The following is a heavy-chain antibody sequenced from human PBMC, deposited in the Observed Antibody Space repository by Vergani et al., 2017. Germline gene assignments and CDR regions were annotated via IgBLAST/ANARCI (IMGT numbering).Heavy chain of an antibody. CDR1: GFTFSSYG. V-gene: IGHV3-30*03. Sequence: QVQLVESGGGVVQPGRSLRLSCAASGFTFSSYGMHWVRQAPGKGLEWVAVISYDGSSKYYADSVKGRFTISRDNSKHTLYLQMNSLRAEDTAVYYCARGYGSGSDVFDIWGQGRMVTVSS. CDR3: ARGYGSGSDVFDI. J-gene: IGHJ3*02. CDR2: ISYDGSSK. D-gene: IGHD3-10*01.